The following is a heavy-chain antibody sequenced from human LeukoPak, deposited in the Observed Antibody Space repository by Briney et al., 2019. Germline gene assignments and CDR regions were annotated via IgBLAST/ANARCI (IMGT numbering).Heavy chain of an antibody. CDR3: AKDRGAYGGNYFDY. J-gene: IGHJ4*02. CDR1: GYTFSSYA. D-gene: IGHD4-17*01. CDR2: ISGSGGST. V-gene: IGHV3-23*01. Sequence: PGGSLRLSCAASGYTFSSYAMSWVRQAPGKGLEWVSAISGSGGSTYYADSVKGRFTISRDNSKNTLYLQMNSLRAEDTAVYYCAKDRGAYGGNYFDYWGQGTLVTVSS.